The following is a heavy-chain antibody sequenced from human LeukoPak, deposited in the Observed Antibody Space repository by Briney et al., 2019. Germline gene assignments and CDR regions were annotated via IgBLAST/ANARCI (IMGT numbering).Heavy chain of an antibody. J-gene: IGHJ4*02. V-gene: IGHV3-53*01. CDR3: ARSGYAELDY. Sequence: PGGSLRLSCAASGFTFSSYAMSWVRQAPGKGLEWVSVIYSGGSTYYADSVKGRFTISRDNSKNTLYLQMNSLRAEDTAVYYCARSGYAELDYWGQGTLVTVSS. D-gene: IGHD5-12*01. CDR2: IYSGGST. CDR1: GFTFSSYA.